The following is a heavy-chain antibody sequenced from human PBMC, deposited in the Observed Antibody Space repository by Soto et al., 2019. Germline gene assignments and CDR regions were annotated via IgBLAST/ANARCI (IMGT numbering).Heavy chain of an antibody. CDR1: GGSMNSSSYF. CDR2: IYYSGST. V-gene: IGHV4-39*01. Sequence: ASETLSLTCSVSGGSMNSSSYFWGWVRQPPGKGLEWIRSIYYSGSTYYNPSLRSRVTISVDTSKNQFSLKLSSVTAADTAVFYCARHYSSGSRNWFDPWGQGTLVTVSS. D-gene: IGHD6-19*01. CDR3: ARHYSSGSRNWFDP. J-gene: IGHJ5*02.